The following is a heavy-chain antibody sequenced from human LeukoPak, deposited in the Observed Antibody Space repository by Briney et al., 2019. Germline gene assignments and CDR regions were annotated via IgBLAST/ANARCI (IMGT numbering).Heavy chain of an antibody. D-gene: IGHD4-17*01. CDR3: AKGDDYGVTGGYFDY. V-gene: IGHV3-23*01. J-gene: IGHJ4*02. CDR2: ISGSGGST. Sequence: GGSLRLSCAASGFTFSSYGMSWVRQAPGKGLEWVAAISGSGGSTYYADSVKGRFTISRDNSKNTLYLQMNSLRAEDTAVYYCAKGDDYGVTGGYFDYWGQGTLVTVSS. CDR1: GFTFSSYG.